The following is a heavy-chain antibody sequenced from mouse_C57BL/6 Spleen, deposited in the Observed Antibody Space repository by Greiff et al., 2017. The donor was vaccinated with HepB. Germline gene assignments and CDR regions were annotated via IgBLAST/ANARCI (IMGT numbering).Heavy chain of an antibody. CDR1: GYTFTSYW. Sequence: VKLLQPGAELVKPGASVKMSCKASGYTFTSYWITWVKQRPGQGLEWIGDIYPGSGSTNYNEKFKSKATLTVDTSSSTAYMQLSSLTSEDSAVYSCASYDYDGDVFAYWGQGTLVTVSA. D-gene: IGHD2-4*01. J-gene: IGHJ3*01. CDR2: IYPGSGST. CDR3: ASYDYDGDVFAY. V-gene: IGHV1-55*01.